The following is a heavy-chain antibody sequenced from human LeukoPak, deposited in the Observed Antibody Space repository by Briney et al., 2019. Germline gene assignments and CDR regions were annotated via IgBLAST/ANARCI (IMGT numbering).Heavy chain of an antibody. CDR1: GGTFSSYA. D-gene: IGHD4-23*01. V-gene: IGHV1-69*13. Sequence: SVKVSCKASGGTFSSYAISWVRQAPGQGLEWMGGIIPIFGTANYAQKFQGRVTITADESTSTAYMELSSLRSEDTAVYYCARGTTVVTSNHYYMDVWGKGTTVTVSS. CDR2: IIPIFGTA. J-gene: IGHJ6*03. CDR3: ARGTTVVTSNHYYMDV.